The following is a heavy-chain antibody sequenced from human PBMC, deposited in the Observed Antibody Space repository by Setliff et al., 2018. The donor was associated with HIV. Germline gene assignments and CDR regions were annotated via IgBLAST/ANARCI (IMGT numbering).Heavy chain of an antibody. Sequence: SETLSLTCAVSGYSISSGYYWGWIRQPPGKGLEWIGSIYHSGSTYDSPSLKSRVTISVDTSKNQFSLKLSSVTAADTAMYYCARRIYGNNPYFDYWSQGTLVTVSS. V-gene: IGHV4-38-2*01. CDR3: ARRIYGNNPYFDY. CDR1: GYSISSGYY. J-gene: IGHJ4*02. D-gene: IGHD4-17*01. CDR2: IYHSGST.